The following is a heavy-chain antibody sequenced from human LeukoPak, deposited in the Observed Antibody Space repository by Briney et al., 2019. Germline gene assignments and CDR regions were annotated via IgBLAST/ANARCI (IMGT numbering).Heavy chain of an antibody. CDR1: GFTFSTYS. CDR3: AMGSDYAPYG. Sequence: GGSLRLSCAASGFTFSTYSMNWVRQAPGKGLEWVSYISSSSSTIYYADSVKGRFTISRDNSKNTLYLQMNSLRAEDTAVYYCAMGSDYAPYGWGQGTLVTVSS. CDR2: ISSSSSTI. J-gene: IGHJ4*02. V-gene: IGHV3-48*01. D-gene: IGHD4-17*01.